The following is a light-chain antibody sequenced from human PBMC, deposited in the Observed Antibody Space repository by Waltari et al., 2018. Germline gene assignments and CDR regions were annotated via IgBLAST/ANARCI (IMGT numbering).Light chain of an antibody. V-gene: IGLV2-14*01. J-gene: IGLJ2*01. CDR2: EVS. CDR3: SSYTSSIYPVV. Sequence: QSALSQPAPVPGSPGQSITISLTGTSSDVGGYNYVSWYQHHPGKAPKLMIFEVSNRPSGVSNRFSGSKSGNTASLTISGLQAEDEADYYCSSYTSSIYPVVFGGGTKLTVL. CDR1: SSDVGGYNY.